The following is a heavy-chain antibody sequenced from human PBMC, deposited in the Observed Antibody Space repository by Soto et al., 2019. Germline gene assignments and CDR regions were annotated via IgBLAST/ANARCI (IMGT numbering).Heavy chain of an antibody. CDR1: GYTFTSYD. CDR3: ARERGSGSYYTPWFDP. J-gene: IGHJ5*02. CDR2: MNPNSGNT. D-gene: IGHD3-10*01. V-gene: IGHV1-8*01. Sequence: QVQLVQSGAEVKKPGASVKVSCKASGYTFTSYDINWVRQATGQGLEWMGWMNPNSGNTGYAQKFPGRVTTPRNTSISTAYMELSSLRSEDTAVYYCARERGSGSYYTPWFDPWGQGTLVTVSS.